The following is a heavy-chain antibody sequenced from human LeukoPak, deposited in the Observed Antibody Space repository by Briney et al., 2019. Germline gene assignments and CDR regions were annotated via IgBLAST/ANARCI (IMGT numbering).Heavy chain of an antibody. D-gene: IGHD4-23*01. CDR2: INYSGST. V-gene: IGHV4-59*01. CDR3: ARIGGNDY. CDR1: GGSISSYY. J-gene: IGHJ4*02. Sequence: PSETLSLTCTVSGGSISSYYWTWIRQPPGKGLEWIGSINYSGSTYYNPSLKSRVTISVDTSKNQFSLKLSSVTAADTAVYYCARIGGNDYWGQGTLVTVSS.